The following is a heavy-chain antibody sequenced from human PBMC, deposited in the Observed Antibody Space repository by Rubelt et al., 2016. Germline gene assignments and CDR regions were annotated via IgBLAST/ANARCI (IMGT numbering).Heavy chain of an antibody. CDR2: IYHSGST. CDR1: GYSISSGYY. CDR3: ARGGSSSPIFVDY. V-gene: IGHV4-38-2*02. J-gene: IGHJ4*02. D-gene: IGHD6-6*01. Sequence: QVQLQESGPGLVKPSETLSLTCTVSGYSISSGYYWGWIRQPPGKGLEWIGSIYHSGSTYYNPSLKSRVTISVDTSKNQFSRKLSSVTAADTAVYYCARGGSSSPIFVDYWGQGTLVTVSS.